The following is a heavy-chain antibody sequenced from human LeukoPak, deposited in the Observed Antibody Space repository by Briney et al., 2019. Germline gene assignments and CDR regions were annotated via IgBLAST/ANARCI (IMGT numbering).Heavy chain of an antibody. D-gene: IGHD6-13*01. CDR2: INAGNGNT. CDR3: ARETPGIAAAGTRPLNYYYYYYMDV. CDR1: GYTFTSYA. J-gene: IGHJ6*03. V-gene: IGHV1-3*03. Sequence: ASVKVSCKASGYTFTSYAMHWVRQAPGQRLEWMGWINAGNGNTKYSQEFQGRVTMTRDMSTSTVYMELSSLRSEDTAVYYCARETPGIAAAGTRPLNYYYYYYMDVWGKGTTVTVSS.